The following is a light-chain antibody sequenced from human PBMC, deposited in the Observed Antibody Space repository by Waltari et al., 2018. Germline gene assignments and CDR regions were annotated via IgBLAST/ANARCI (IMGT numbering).Light chain of an antibody. CDR3: QAWDSSTVV. J-gene: IGLJ2*01. CDR1: ELGDKY. Sequence: SYELTQPASVSVSPGQTASITCSGDELGDKYACWYQQKPGQSPVMVIYQDSKRPSGNPERFSGSNSGNTATLTISGTQAMDEADYYCQAWDSSTVVFGGGTKLTVL. CDR2: QDS. V-gene: IGLV3-1*01.